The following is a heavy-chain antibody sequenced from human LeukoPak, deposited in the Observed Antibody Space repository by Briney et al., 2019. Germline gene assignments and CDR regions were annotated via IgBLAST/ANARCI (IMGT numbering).Heavy chain of an antibody. D-gene: IGHD2-2*01. Sequence: PGGSLRLSCAASGFTFSSYWMSWVRQAPGKGLEWVANIKQDGSEKYYVDSVKGRFTISRDNAKNSLYLQMNSLRAEDTAVYFCAKAHEQYCSSASCYGGYFLHWGQGTLVTVSS. CDR1: GFTFSSYW. J-gene: IGHJ1*01. CDR3: AKAHEQYCSSASCYGGYFLH. V-gene: IGHV3-7*03. CDR2: IKQDGSEK.